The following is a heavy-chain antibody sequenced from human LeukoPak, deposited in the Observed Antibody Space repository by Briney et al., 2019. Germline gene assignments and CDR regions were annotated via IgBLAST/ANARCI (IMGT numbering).Heavy chain of an antibody. J-gene: IGHJ4*02. Sequence: PGGSLRLSCTTSGFSFAEYDMTWVRQAPGKGLEWVGFTRRTSGDGTSYDGTTGYAASVKGRFTISRDDSKSIAYLQMNSVKIEDTAVYYCTLSGAGWGQGTLVTVSS. D-gene: IGHD1-26*01. CDR1: GFSFAEYD. V-gene: IGHV3-49*04. CDR3: TLSGAG. CDR2: TRRTSGDGTSYDGTT.